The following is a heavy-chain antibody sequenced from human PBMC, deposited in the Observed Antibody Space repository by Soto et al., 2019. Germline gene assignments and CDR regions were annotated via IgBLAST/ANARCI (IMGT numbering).Heavy chain of an antibody. Sequence: EVQLVESGGGLVQPGGSLRLSCAASGFTFSSYWMHWVRQAPGKGLVWVSRINSDGSSTSYADSVKGRFTISRDNAKNTLYLQMNSLRAEDTAVYYCARETGSSSSRDYYYYYYMDVWGKGTTVTVSS. CDR3: ARETGSSSSRDYYYYYYMDV. CDR2: INSDGSST. V-gene: IGHV3-74*01. J-gene: IGHJ6*03. CDR1: GFTFSSYW. D-gene: IGHD6-6*01.